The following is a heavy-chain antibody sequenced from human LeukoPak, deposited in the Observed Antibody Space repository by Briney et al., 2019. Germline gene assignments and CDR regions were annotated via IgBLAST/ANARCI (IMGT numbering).Heavy chain of an antibody. CDR2: IYPGDSDT. D-gene: IGHD6-13*01. Sequence: GESLKISCKGSGYRFTSYWIGWVRQMPGKGLEWMGIIYPGDSDTRYSPSFQGQVTISADKSISTAYLRWSSLRASDTAMYYCARLPYSSDWLRLFDYWGQGTLVTVSS. CDR1: GYRFTSYW. J-gene: IGHJ4*02. V-gene: IGHV5-51*01. CDR3: ARLPYSSDWLRLFDY.